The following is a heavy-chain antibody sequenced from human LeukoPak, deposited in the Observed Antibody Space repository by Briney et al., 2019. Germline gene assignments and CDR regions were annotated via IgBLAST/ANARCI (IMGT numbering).Heavy chain of an antibody. CDR1: GFTFSSYA. V-gene: IGHV3-23*01. CDR2: ISGSGGST. CDR3: AKDTDGGGYDILTGYPALYYYYGMDV. D-gene: IGHD3-9*01. Sequence: GGSLRLSCAASGFTFSSYAMSWVRQAPGKGLEWVSAISGSGGSTYYADSVKGRFTISRDNSKNTLYLQMNSLRAEDTAVYYCAKDTDGGGYDILTGYPALYYYYGMDVWGQGTTVTVSS. J-gene: IGHJ6*02.